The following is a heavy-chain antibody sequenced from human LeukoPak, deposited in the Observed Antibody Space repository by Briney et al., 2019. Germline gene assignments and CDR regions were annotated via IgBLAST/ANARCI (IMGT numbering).Heavy chain of an antibody. V-gene: IGHV3-21*01. CDR1: GFTFSSYS. J-gene: IGHJ4*02. Sequence: GGSQRLSCAASGFTFSSYSMNWVRQAPGKGLEWVSSISSSSSYIYYADSVKGRFTISRDNAKNSLYLQMNSLRAEDTAVYYCATEPHDFWSGYYTPGDYWGQGTLVTVSS. CDR3: ATEPHDFWSGYYTPGDY. D-gene: IGHD3-3*01. CDR2: ISSSSSYI.